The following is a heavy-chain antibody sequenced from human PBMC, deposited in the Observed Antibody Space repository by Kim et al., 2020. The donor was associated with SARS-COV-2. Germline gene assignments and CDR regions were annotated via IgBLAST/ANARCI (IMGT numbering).Heavy chain of an antibody. D-gene: IGHD2-15*01. J-gene: IGHJ3*02. CDR1: GFTISLYS. CDR3: VRENYWAFDI. V-gene: IGHV3-48*04. Sequence: GGSMRLSCATSGFTISLYSMNCVRQSPGKGLEWVSHISGTGTITKHADSVRGRFTISRDNAKNSLFLQMNGLRAEDTAVYYCVRENYWAFDIWGQGTMVTVSS. CDR2: ISGTGTIT.